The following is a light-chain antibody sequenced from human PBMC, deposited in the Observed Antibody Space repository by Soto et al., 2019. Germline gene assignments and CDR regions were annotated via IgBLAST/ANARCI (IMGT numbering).Light chain of an antibody. CDR2: AAS. CDR1: QGIRDD. J-gene: IGKJ2*01. Sequence: AIQMTQSPSSLSASVGDRVTITCRASQGIRDDLGWYQQKPGKAPKLLIYAASSLQSGVPSRFSGSGSGTHFTRTITSLQPEDFATYYCLQDYNYPRTFGQGTKLEIK. CDR3: LQDYNYPRT. V-gene: IGKV1-6*01.